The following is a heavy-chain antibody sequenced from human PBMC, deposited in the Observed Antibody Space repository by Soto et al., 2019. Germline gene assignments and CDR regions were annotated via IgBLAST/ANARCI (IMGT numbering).Heavy chain of an antibody. J-gene: IGHJ4*02. Sequence: SETLSLTCTVSGGSISSGGYYWSWIRQHPGKGLEWIGYIYYSGSTYYNPSLKSRVTISVDTSKNQFSLKLSSVTAADTAVYYCARAGTNGGDLSYWGQGTLVTVSS. V-gene: IGHV4-31*03. CDR2: IYYSGST. CDR3: ARAGTNGGDLSY. D-gene: IGHD2-21*02. CDR1: GGSISSGGYY.